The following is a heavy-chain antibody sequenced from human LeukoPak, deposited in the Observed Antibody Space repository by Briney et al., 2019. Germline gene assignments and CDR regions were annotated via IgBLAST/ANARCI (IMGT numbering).Heavy chain of an antibody. D-gene: IGHD2-15*01. Sequence: ASVKVSCKASGGTFSSYAISWVRQAPGQGLEWRGWINAYNGNTNYAQKLQGRVTMTTDTSTSTAYMERRSLRSDDTAVYYCARDNRRYCSGGSCPWGYWGQGTLVTVSS. V-gene: IGHV1-18*01. CDR1: GGTFSSYA. J-gene: IGHJ4*02. CDR2: INAYNGNT. CDR3: ARDNRRYCSGGSCPWGY.